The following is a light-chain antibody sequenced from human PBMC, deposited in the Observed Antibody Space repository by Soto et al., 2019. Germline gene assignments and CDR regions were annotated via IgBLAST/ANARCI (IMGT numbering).Light chain of an antibody. CDR3: QKLNSYPIN. CDR2: AAS. CDR1: QGISSY. Sequence: DIQLTHAPSFLSASVGDRVTITCRASQGISSYLAWYQQKPGKAPKLLIYAASTLQSGVPSRFSGSGSGTEFTLTISSLQPEDFATYYCQKLNSYPINCGQGTRREIK. J-gene: IGKJ5*01. V-gene: IGKV1-9*01.